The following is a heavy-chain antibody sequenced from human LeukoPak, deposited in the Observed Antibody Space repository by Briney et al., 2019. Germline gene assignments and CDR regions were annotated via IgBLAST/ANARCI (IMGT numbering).Heavy chain of an antibody. CDR1: GYTFTGYY. D-gene: IGHD1-1*01. Sequence: ASVKVSCKASGYTFTGYYMHWVRQAPGQGLEWMGWINPNSGGTNYAQKFQGRVTMTRDTSISTAYMELSRLRSDDTAVYYCARDSLDTETFYYMDVWGKGTTVTVPS. CDR2: INPNSGGT. V-gene: IGHV1-2*02. J-gene: IGHJ6*03. CDR3: ARDSLDTETFYYMDV.